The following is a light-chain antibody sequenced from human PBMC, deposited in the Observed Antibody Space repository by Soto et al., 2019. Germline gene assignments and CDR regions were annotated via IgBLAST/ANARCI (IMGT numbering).Light chain of an antibody. J-gene: IGLJ1*01. CDR2: DGS. CDR3: SSDTSSNTNV. V-gene: IGLV2-14*03. CDR1: SGDIGGYDY. Sequence: QSALTQPSPVSGSPGQSITISCTGTSGDIGGYDYVSWYQHHPCKAPKLMIYDGSKRPSGVSTRFSGSKSGTTASLTISGLQAEDEADYYCSSDTSSNTNVFGPGTNLTVL.